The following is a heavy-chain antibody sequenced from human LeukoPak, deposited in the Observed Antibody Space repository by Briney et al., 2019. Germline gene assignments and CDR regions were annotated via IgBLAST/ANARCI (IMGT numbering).Heavy chain of an antibody. J-gene: IGHJ2*01. V-gene: IGHV4-59*01. CDR3: ARELGNYYDSSGFQGYFDL. CDR1: GGSISSYY. CDR2: IYYSGST. D-gene: IGHD3-22*01. Sequence: SETLSLTCIVSGGSISSYYWSWIRQPPGKGLEWIGYIYYSGSTNYNPSLKSRVTISADTSKNQFSLKLSSVTAADTAVYYCARELGNYYDSSGFQGYFDLWGRGTLVTVSS.